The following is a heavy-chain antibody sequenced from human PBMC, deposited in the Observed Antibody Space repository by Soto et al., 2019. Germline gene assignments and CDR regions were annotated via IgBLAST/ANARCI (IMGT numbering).Heavy chain of an antibody. D-gene: IGHD6-19*01. CDR1: GAALSSGGYF. CDR3: TREQSDDNYFDP. Sequence: SETLSLPCTGSGAALSSGGYFYTWVRQPPGKGLEWLGYIYYSGGTNYNPSLKSRVTISLDKSKSQFSLRLISVTAADTAVYYCTREQSDDNYFDPWGQGTLVTVAS. CDR2: IYYSGGT. V-gene: IGHV4-61*08. J-gene: IGHJ5*02.